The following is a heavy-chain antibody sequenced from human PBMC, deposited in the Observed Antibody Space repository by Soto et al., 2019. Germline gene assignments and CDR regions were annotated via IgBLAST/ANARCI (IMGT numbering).Heavy chain of an antibody. CDR3: GWDGYSGGWYLSRKGWFDP. Sequence: QVQLVQSGAEVKKPGASVKVSCKASGYTFTSYGISWVRQAPGQGLEWMGWISAYNGNTNYAQKLQGRVNMTTDTSTSTAYMELRSLRSDDTAVYYCGWDGYSGGWYLSRKGWFDPWGQGTLVTVSS. J-gene: IGHJ5*02. CDR2: ISAYNGNT. V-gene: IGHV1-18*01. CDR1: GYTFTSYG. D-gene: IGHD6-19*01.